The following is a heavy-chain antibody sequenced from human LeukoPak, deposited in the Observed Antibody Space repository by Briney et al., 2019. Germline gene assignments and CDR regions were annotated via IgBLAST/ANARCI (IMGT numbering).Heavy chain of an antibody. V-gene: IGHV1-69*04. Sequence: ASVKVSCKASGGTFSSYTISWVRQAPGQGLERMGRLIPILGIANYAQKFQGRVTITADKSTSTAYMELSSLRSEDTAVYYCAREPSGWYGDYYYGMDVWGQGTTVTVSS. CDR1: GGTFSSYT. D-gene: IGHD6-19*01. CDR2: LIPILGIA. CDR3: AREPSGWYGDYYYGMDV. J-gene: IGHJ6*02.